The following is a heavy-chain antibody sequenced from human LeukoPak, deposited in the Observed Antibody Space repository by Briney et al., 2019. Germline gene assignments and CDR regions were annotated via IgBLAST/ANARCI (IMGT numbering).Heavy chain of an antibody. CDR1: GFTFRNYW. CDR2: TNIDGSTS. Sequence: GGSLRLSCAASGFTFRNYWMHWVRQAPGKGLVWVSRTNIDGSTSTYADSVQGRFSISRDNSKNTLYLQMNSLRAEDTAVYYCARDASMIVATTPVLYFDYWGQGTLVTVSS. CDR3: ARDASMIVATTPVLYFDY. V-gene: IGHV3-74*01. D-gene: IGHD3-22*01. J-gene: IGHJ4*02.